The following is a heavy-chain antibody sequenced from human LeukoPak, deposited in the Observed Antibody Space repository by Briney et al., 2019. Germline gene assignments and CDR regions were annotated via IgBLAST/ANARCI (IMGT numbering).Heavy chain of an antibody. CDR1: GDSLSTTY. V-gene: IGHV4-4*07. Sequence: SETLSLTCTVSGDSLSTTYWSWIRQPPGKGLEWIGRIYTTGATNSNPSLKSRLTMSVDTSKNHFSLKLSSVTAADTAVYYCARIWFGELFPNIYYYYMDVWGKGTTVTVSS. CDR3: ARIWFGELFPNIYYYYMDV. D-gene: IGHD3-10*01. CDR2: IYTTGAT. J-gene: IGHJ6*03.